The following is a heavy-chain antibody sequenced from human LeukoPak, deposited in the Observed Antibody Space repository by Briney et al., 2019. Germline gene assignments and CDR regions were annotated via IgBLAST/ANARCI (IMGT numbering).Heavy chain of an antibody. CDR1: GFTFSSYA. Sequence: GGSLRLSCAASGFTFSSYAMSWVRQAPGKGLEWVGRIKNKADGGTTDYAAPVKGRFTISRDDSENTLSLQMNSLKIEDTAVYYCTTGYGSSWNYWGQGTLVTVSS. CDR2: IKNKADGGTT. J-gene: IGHJ4*02. V-gene: IGHV3-15*01. D-gene: IGHD6-13*01. CDR3: TTGYGSSWNY.